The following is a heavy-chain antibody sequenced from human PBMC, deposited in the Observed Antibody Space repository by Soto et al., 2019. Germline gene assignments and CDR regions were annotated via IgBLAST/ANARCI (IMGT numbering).Heavy chain of an antibody. V-gene: IGHV1-69*13. CDR1: GGTFSSSA. Sequence: ASVKVSCQASGGTFSSSAISWVRQAPGQGLEWMGRIIPMFDRPKYAQKFEGRVTIIAEESTNTVYMELNSLRSDDTALYYCASGIGVTFGGFAREFDSWGQGTQVTVSS. D-gene: IGHD3-16*01. J-gene: IGHJ5*01. CDR2: IIPMFDRP. CDR3: ASGIGVTFGGFAREFDS.